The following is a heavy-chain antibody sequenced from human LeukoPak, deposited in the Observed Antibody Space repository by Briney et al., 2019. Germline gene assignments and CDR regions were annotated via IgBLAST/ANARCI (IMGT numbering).Heavy chain of an antibody. CDR2: ISSSSSYI. CDR3: AKARTRGYSYGSFDY. D-gene: IGHD5-18*01. CDR1: GFTLSSYS. V-gene: IGHV3-21*01. J-gene: IGHJ4*02. Sequence: GGSLRLSCAASGFTLSSYSMNWVRQAPGKGLEWVSSISSSSSYIYYADSVKGRFTISRDNSKNTLYLQMNSLRVEDTAVYYCAKARTRGYSYGSFDYWGQGTLVTVSS.